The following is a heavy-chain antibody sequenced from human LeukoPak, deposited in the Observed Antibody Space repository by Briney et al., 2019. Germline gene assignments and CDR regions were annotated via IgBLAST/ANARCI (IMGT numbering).Heavy chain of an antibody. Sequence: SETLSLTCTVSGGSISSSSYYWGWIRQPPGKGLEWIGSIYYSGSTYYNPSLKSRVTISVDTSKNQFSLKLSSVTAADTAVYYCARHPRLAYCSGGSCYSAWFDPWGQGTLVTVSS. V-gene: IGHV4-39*01. CDR1: GGSISSSSYY. CDR3: ARHPRLAYCSGGSCYSAWFDP. D-gene: IGHD2-15*01. J-gene: IGHJ5*02. CDR2: IYYSGST.